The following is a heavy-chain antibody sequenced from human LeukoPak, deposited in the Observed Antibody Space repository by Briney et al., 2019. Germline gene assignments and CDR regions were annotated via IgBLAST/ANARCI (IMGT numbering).Heavy chain of an antibody. CDR2: IRYDGSNK. D-gene: IGHD1-14*01. V-gene: IGHV3-30*02. CDR3: AKVNQNYFDY. CDR1: GFTFSSYG. Sequence: GGSLRLSCAASGFTFSSYGMHWVRQAPGKGLEWVAFIRYDGSNKYYADSVKGRFTISRDNSKNTLYLQMNSLRAEDTAVYCCAKVNQNYFDYWGQGTLVTVSS. J-gene: IGHJ4*02.